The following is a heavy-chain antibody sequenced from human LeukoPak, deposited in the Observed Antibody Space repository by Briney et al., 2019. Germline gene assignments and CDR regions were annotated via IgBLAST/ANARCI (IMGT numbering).Heavy chain of an antibody. D-gene: IGHD1-26*01. CDR1: GFTFSSYW. CDR3: ARTDRGYYYYMDV. V-gene: IGHV3-53*01. CDR2: IYSGGST. J-gene: IGHJ6*03. Sequence: GGSLRLSCAASGFTFSSYWMSWVRQAPGKGLEWVSVIYSGGSTYYADSVKGRFTISRDNSKNTLYLQMNSLRAEDTAVYYCARTDRGYYYYMDVWGKGTTVTVSS.